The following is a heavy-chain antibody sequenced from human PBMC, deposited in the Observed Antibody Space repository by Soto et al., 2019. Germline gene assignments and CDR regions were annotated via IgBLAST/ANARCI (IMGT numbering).Heavy chain of an antibody. J-gene: IGHJ4*02. V-gene: IGHV3-23*01. CDR2: ISGSGGST. CDR1: GFTFSNYA. CDR3: AKRASGSYFDY. Sequence: EVQLLESGGGLVQPGGSLRLSCAASGFTFSNYAMNWVRQAPGKGLEWISVISGSGGSTYYADSVKGRFTISSDNSKNTLYLQMNSLRAEYTAVYYCAKRASGSYFDYWSQGTLVTVSS. D-gene: IGHD3-10*01.